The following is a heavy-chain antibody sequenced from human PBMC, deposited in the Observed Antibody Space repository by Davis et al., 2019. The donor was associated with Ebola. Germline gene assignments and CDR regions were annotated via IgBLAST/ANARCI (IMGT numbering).Heavy chain of an antibody. Sequence: PSETLSLTCTVSGGSVSSGSYYWSWIRQPPGKGLEWIGYIYYSGSTNYNPSLKSRVTISVDTSKNQFSLKLSSVTAADTAVYYCARWGPSIVVVTARHNWFDPWGQGTLVTVSS. CDR3: ARWGPSIVVVTARHNWFDP. D-gene: IGHD2-21*02. V-gene: IGHV4-61*01. CDR1: GGSVSSGSYY. CDR2: IYYSGST. J-gene: IGHJ5*02.